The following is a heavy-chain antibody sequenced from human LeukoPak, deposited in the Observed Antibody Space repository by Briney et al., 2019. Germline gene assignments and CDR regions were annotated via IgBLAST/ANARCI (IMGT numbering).Heavy chain of an antibody. Sequence: GGSLRLSCAASGFTFHDYDMSWVRQSPGKGLEWVSGINWNGDRTGYADSVKGRFTISRYNAKKSLYLQMNSLRAEDTALYYCARRDYYGSGSPDFWGQGTLVTVSS. V-gene: IGHV3-20*04. J-gene: IGHJ4*02. D-gene: IGHD3-10*01. CDR2: INWNGDRT. CDR1: GFTFHDYD. CDR3: ARRDYYGSGSPDF.